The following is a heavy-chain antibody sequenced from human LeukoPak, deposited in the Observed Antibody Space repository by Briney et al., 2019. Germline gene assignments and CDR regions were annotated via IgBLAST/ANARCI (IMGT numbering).Heavy chain of an antibody. V-gene: IGHV4-34*01. CDR3: ARGRGPEYFQH. J-gene: IGHJ1*01. CDR1: GGSFSGYY. Sequence: SETLSLTCAVYGGSFSGYYWSWIRQPPGKGLEWIGEINHSGSTDYNPSLKSRVTISVDTSKNQFSLKLSSVTAADTAVYYCARGRGPEYFQHWGQGTLVTVSS. CDR2: INHSGST.